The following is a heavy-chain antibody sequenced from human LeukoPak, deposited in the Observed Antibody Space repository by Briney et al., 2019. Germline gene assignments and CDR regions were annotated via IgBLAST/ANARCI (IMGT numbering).Heavy chain of an antibody. CDR3: TRDRGGSGWTPYYFDY. CDR1: GFTFSDYY. Sequence: GGSLRLSCAASGFTFSDYYMSWFRQAPGKGLEWVGFIRSKAYGGTTEYAASVKGRFIISRDDSKSIAYLQMNSLKTEDTAVYYCTRDRGGSGWTPYYFDYWGQGTLVTVSS. D-gene: IGHD6-19*01. J-gene: IGHJ4*02. V-gene: IGHV3-49*03. CDR2: IRSKAYGGTT.